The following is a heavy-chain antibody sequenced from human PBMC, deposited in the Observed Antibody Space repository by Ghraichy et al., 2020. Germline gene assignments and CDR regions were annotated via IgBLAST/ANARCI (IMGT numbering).Heavy chain of an antibody. Sequence: SETLSLTCSVSGGAISNYYWTWIRPSAGKGLDWLGRIYGSGSTSSNPSLKSRVTMSVEKSKNQFSLRLTFVTAAATAGYYCARGDGTNSGGDYYNGLDVWGQGTTVTLS. CDR3: ARGDGTNSGGDYYNGLDV. V-gene: IGHV4-4*07. J-gene: IGHJ6*02. CDR2: IYGSGST. CDR1: GGAISNYY. D-gene: IGHD3-16*01.